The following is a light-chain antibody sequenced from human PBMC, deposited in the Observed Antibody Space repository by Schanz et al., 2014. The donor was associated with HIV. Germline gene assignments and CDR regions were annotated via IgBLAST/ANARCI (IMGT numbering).Light chain of an antibody. CDR1: QSVGSN. Sequence: EIVMTQSPATLSVSPGERATLSCRASQSVGSNLAWYQQKPGQAPRLLIFGASTRAPGIPASFSGSGSGADFTLTISSLQSEDFAVYYCQQYNNWTPYTFGQGTKVEIK. J-gene: IGKJ1*01. V-gene: IGKV3-15*01. CDR2: GAS. CDR3: QQYNNWTPYT.